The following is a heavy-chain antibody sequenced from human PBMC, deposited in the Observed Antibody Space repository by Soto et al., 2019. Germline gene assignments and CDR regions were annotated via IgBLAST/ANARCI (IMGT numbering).Heavy chain of an antibody. CDR3: ARHGAFGEYFDF. Sequence: GESLKISCKGSGYTFRTYWITWARQMPGKGLEWMGRVDPTDSYSDYSPSFQGHVTISSDKSINTAYLHWSSLKASDTGMYYCARHGAFGEYFDFWGQGTLVTV. CDR2: VDPTDSYS. V-gene: IGHV5-10-1*01. J-gene: IGHJ4*02. CDR1: GYTFRTYW. D-gene: IGHD3-10*01.